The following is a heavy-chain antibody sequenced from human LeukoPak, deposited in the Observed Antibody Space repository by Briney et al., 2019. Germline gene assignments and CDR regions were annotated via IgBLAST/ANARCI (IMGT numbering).Heavy chain of an antibody. CDR1: GGTFSSYA. CDR2: IIPIFGTA. CDR3: ARDVRFLEWLSTSNWFDP. J-gene: IGHJ5*02. V-gene: IGHV1-69*13. Sequence: SVKVSCKASGGTFSSYAISWVRQAPGQGLEWMGGIIPIFGTANYAQKFQGRVTITADESTSTAYMELRSLRSDDTAVYYCARDVRFLEWLSTSNWFDPWGQGTLVTVSS. D-gene: IGHD3-3*01.